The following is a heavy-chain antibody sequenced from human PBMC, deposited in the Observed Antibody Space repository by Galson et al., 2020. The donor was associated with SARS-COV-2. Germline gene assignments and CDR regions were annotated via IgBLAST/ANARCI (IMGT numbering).Heavy chain of an antibody. J-gene: IGHJ6*02. V-gene: IGHV3-23*01. CDR2: ISGAGGST. D-gene: IGHD3-10*01. CDR1: GFTFSNYG. CDR3: AGSYVYYYYYGMDV. Sequence: GGSLRLSCAASGFTFSNYGLSWVRQAPGKGLEWVSAISGAGGSTYYADSVKGRFTISRDNSKNTLYLQMNSLRAEDTAVYYCAGSYVYYYYYGMDVWGQGTTVTVSS.